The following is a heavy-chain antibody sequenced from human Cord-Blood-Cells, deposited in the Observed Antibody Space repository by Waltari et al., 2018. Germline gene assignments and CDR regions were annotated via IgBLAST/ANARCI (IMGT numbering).Heavy chain of an antibody. CDR1: GFTFSSHG. J-gene: IGHJ4*02. Sequence: QVQLVESGGGVVQPGRSLRLSCAASGFTFSSHGMHWVSQAPGKGLEWVAVIWYDGSNKYYADSVKGRFTISRDNSKNTLYLQMNSLRAEDTAMYYCAKDRGELGYSGYDPSFDYWGQGTLVTVSS. CDR2: IWYDGSNK. V-gene: IGHV3-30*18. D-gene: IGHD5-12*01. CDR3: AKDRGELGYSGYDPSFDY.